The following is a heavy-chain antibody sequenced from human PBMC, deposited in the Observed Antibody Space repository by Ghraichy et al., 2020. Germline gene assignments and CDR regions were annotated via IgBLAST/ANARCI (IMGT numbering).Heavy chain of an antibody. Sequence: SQTLSLTCAISGGSVTSNNGCWTWIRQSPSRGLEWLGSTRFRSKWFYYYAVSVKSRITVNPATSENQVSLQLNSVTPEDTAMYYCATLHFDSWGQGTLVTVSS. J-gene: IGHJ4*02. CDR1: GGSVTSNNGC. V-gene: IGHV6-1*01. CDR2: TRFRSKWFY. CDR3: ATLHFDS.